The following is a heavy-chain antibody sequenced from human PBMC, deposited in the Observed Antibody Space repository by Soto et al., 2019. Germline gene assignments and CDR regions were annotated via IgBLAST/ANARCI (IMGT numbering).Heavy chain of an antibody. V-gene: IGHV1-69*13. CDR3: ASGVVRFLEWLTRYYYYGMDV. D-gene: IGHD3-3*01. CDR1: GGTFSSYA. CDR2: IIPIFGTA. Sequence: GASVKVSCKASGGTFSSYAISWVRQATGQGLEWMGGIIPIFGTANYAQKFQGRVTLTADESTSPAYRELSSLRSEDRAVYYCASGVVRFLEWLTRYYYYGMDVCGQGTTVTVSS. J-gene: IGHJ6*02.